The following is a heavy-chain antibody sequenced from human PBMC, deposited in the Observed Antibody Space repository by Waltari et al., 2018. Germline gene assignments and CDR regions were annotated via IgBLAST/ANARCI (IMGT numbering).Heavy chain of an antibody. V-gene: IGHV1-69*05. D-gene: IGHD6-13*01. CDR3: AREGSAAAGTYYYYGMDV. Sequence: QVQLVQSGAEVKKPGSSVKVSCKASGGTFSSYAISWVRQAPGQGLEWMGGINPILCTANYAQKVQGRVTITTDESTSTAYMELSSLRSEDTAVYYCAREGSAAAGTYYYYGMDVWGQGTTVTVSS. CDR1: GGTFSSYA. J-gene: IGHJ6*02. CDR2: INPILCTA.